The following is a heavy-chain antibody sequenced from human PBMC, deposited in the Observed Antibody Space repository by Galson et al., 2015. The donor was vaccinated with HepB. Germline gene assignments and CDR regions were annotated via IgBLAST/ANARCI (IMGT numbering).Heavy chain of an antibody. V-gene: IGHV3-30-3*01. D-gene: IGHD3-3*01. CDR1: GFTFSSYA. J-gene: IGHJ4*02. CDR3: ARDGRTRGVRITIFGVVINEADY. CDR2: ISCDGSNK. Sequence: SLRLSCAASGFTFSSYAMHWVRQAPGKGLEWVAVISCDGSNKYYADSVKGRFTISRDNSKNTLYLQVNSLRAEDTAVYYCARDGRTRGVRITIFGVVINEADYWGQGTLVTVSS.